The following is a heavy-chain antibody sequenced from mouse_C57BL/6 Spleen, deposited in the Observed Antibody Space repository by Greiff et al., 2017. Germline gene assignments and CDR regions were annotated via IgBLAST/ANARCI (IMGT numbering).Heavy chain of an antibody. J-gene: IGHJ3*01. D-gene: IGHD2-5*01. V-gene: IGHV1-55*01. CDR3: ARWLWSNYGGGVFCAY. CDR1: GYTFTSYW. CDR2: IYPGSGST. Sequence: QVQLQQPGAELVKPGASVKMSCKASGYTFTSYWITWVKQRPGQGLAWIGAIYPGSGSTNYNEKFKSKATLTVDTSSSTAYMQLSSLTSEDSAVYYCARWLWSNYGGGVFCAYWGQGTLVTVSA.